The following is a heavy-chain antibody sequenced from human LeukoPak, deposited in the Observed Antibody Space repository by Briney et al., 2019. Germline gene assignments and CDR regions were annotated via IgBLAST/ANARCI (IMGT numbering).Heavy chain of an antibody. V-gene: IGHV4-34*01. CDR1: GWSFNVYY. J-gene: IGHJ5*02. D-gene: IGHD2-2*01. CDR3: ARGQVPAARGYNWFDP. Sequence: SETLSLTCAVYGWSFNVYYWNWIRQPPGMGLEWIGEVNARGDTNYNPSLKSRVTISVDTSKNQFSLRLTSMIAADTAVYYCARGQVPAARGYNWFDPWGQGTLVTVSS. CDR2: VNARGDT.